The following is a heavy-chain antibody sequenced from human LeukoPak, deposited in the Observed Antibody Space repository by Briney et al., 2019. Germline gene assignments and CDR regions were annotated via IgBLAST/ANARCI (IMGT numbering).Heavy chain of an antibody. Sequence: ASVKVSCKASGGTFSSYAISWVRQAPGQGLEWMGGIIPIFGTANYAQKFQGRVTITADKSTSTAYMDLSSLRSEDTAVYYCARGGVVPAARNWFDPWGQGTLVTVSS. V-gene: IGHV1-69*06. J-gene: IGHJ5*02. CDR2: IIPIFGTA. D-gene: IGHD2-2*01. CDR1: GGTFSSYA. CDR3: ARGGVVPAARNWFDP.